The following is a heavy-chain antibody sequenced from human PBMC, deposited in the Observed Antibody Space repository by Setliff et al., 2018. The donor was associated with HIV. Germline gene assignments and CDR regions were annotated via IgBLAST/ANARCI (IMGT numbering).Heavy chain of an antibody. Sequence: ASVKVSCKASGYTFISYGVSWVRQAPGQGLEWMGWISVKNGNTNYAQKFQGKVTMTTDTSTSTAYMELRSLGSDDTAVYYCARIVALNGYPSDYWGQGTLVTVSS. CDR2: ISVKNGNT. V-gene: IGHV1-18*01. CDR3: ARIVALNGYPSDY. CDR1: GYTFISYG. J-gene: IGHJ4*02. D-gene: IGHD2-8*01.